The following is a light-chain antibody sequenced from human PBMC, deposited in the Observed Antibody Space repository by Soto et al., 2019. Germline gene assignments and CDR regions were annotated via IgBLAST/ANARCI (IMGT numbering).Light chain of an antibody. CDR1: QSASSSY. V-gene: IGKV3-20*01. CDR3: QQYGSSLT. J-gene: IGKJ1*01. CDR2: GAS. Sequence: EFVLTQSPGTLSLSPGERATLSCRASQSASSSYLAWYQQRPGQAPMLLIYGASSRATGIPDRFSGSGSGTEFTLTISRLEPEDFAVDYCQQYGSSLTFGQGTKVDIK.